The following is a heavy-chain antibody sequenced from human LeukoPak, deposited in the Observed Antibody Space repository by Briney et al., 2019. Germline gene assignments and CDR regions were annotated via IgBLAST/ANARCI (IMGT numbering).Heavy chain of an antibody. CDR3: ARVQGYCSGGSCHH. CDR1: GFTFSSYA. Sequence: GGSLRLSCAASGFTFSSYAMHWVRQAPGKGLEWVAVISYDGSNKYYADSVKGRFTISRGNSKNTLYLQMNSLRAEDTAVYYCARVQGYCSGGSCHHWGQGTLVTVSS. D-gene: IGHD2-15*01. J-gene: IGHJ5*02. V-gene: IGHV3-30-3*01. CDR2: ISYDGSNK.